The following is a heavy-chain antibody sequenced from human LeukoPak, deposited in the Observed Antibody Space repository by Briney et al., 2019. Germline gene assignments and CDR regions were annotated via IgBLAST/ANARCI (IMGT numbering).Heavy chain of an antibody. CDR3: ARDSPSFHGILTVVVTNPNDAFDI. CDR1: GGTFSSYA. Sequence: SVKVSCKASGGTFSSYAISWVRQAPGQGLEWMGGIIPIFGTANYAQKFQGRVTITTDESTSTAYMELSSLRSEDTAVYYCARDSPSFHGILTVVVTNPNDAFDIWGQGTMVTVSS. CDR2: IIPIFGTA. J-gene: IGHJ3*02. D-gene: IGHD3-22*01. V-gene: IGHV1-69*05.